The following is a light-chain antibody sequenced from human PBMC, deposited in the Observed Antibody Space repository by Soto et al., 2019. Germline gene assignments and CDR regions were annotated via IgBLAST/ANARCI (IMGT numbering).Light chain of an antibody. V-gene: IGKV3-20*01. CDR3: QQYGSSPLT. J-gene: IGKJ4*01. CDR1: QSVSSSY. Sequence: EIVLTQSPGTLSLSPGERATLSCRASQSVSSSYLAWYQQKPGQAPRFLIYDASSRATGIPDRFSGGGSGTDFTLTISRMEPEDFAVYYCQQYGSSPLTFGGGTKVDIK. CDR2: DAS.